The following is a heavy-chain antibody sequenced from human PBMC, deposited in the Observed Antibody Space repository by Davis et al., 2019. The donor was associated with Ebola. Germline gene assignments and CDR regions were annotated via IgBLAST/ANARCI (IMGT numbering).Heavy chain of an antibody. Sequence: SETLSLTCTASGGSIRSGGYYWSWIRQPPGKGLEWIGEINHSGSTNYNPSLKSRVTISVDTSKNQFSLKLSSVTAADTAVYYCARVGSITMVRGVLYYYYGMDVWGKGTTVTVSS. CDR2: INHSGST. CDR3: ARVGSITMVRGVLYYYYGMDV. D-gene: IGHD3-10*01. J-gene: IGHJ6*04. CDR1: GGSIRSGGYY. V-gene: IGHV4-34*01.